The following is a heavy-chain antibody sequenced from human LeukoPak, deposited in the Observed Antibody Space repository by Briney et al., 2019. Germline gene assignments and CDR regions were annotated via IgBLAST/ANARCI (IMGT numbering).Heavy chain of an antibody. V-gene: IGHV3-11*01. CDR2: ISSSDSII. J-gene: IGHJ4*02. CDR1: GFTFSDYY. D-gene: IGHD6-13*01. CDR3: ARDAEYSSTWFDC. Sequence: GGSLRLSCAASGFTFSDYYMSWIRQAPGKGLEWVSYISSSDSIIYYADSVKGRFTISGDDAKNSLYLQMDSLRAEDTAIYYCARDAEYSSTWFDCWGQGTLVTVSS.